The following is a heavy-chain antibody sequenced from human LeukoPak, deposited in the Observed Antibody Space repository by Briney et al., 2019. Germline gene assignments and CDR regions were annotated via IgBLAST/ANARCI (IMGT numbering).Heavy chain of an antibody. CDR2: IIPIFGTA. J-gene: IGHJ4*02. Sequence: SVKVSCKASGGTFSSYAISWVRQAPGQGLEWMGGIIPIFGTANYAQKFQGRVTITADKSTSTAYMELSSLRSEDTAVYYCARDLGYCTNGVCSRRKTTRFDYWGQGTLVTVSS. CDR1: GGTFSSYA. CDR3: ARDLGYCTNGVCSRRKTTRFDY. V-gene: IGHV1-69*06. D-gene: IGHD2-8*01.